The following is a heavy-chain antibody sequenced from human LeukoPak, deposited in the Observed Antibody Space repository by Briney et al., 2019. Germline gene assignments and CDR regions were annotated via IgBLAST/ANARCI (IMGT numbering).Heavy chain of an antibody. CDR3: ASSTQDDYGDNNWFDP. J-gene: IGHJ5*02. CDR2: IYYSGST. CDR1: VGSISTYY. Sequence: SETLSLTCTVSVGSISTYYWSWIRQPPGKGLEWIGYIYYSGSTNYNPSLKSRVTISVDTSKNQFSLKLSSVTAADTAVYYCASSTQDDYGDNNWFDPWGQGTLVTVSS. V-gene: IGHV4-59*01. D-gene: IGHD4-17*01.